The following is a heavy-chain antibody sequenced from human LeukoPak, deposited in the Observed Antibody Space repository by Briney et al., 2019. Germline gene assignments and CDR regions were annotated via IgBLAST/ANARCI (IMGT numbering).Heavy chain of an antibody. D-gene: IGHD2-21*01. CDR1: GGTFSSYA. CDR3: ARDCCQHSNYYYYYYMDV. V-gene: IGHV1-69*13. J-gene: IGHJ6*03. Sequence: SVKVSCKASGGTFSSYAISWVRQAPGQGLEWMGGIIPIFGTANYAQKFQGRVTITADESTSTAYMELSSLRSEDTAVYYCARDCCQHSNYYYYYYMDVWGKGTTVTVSS. CDR2: IIPIFGTA.